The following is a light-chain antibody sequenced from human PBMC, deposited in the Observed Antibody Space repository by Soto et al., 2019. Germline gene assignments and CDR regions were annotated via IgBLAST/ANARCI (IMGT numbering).Light chain of an antibody. CDR3: QQYYSYPPIT. CDR1: QGISSY. J-gene: IGKJ5*01. Sequence: AIRMTQSPSSFSASTGDRVTITCRASQGISSYLAWYQQKPGKAPKLLIYAASTLQSGVPSRFSGSGSGTDFTLTLSCLQSEDFATYYCQQYYSYPPITFGQGTRLEIK. V-gene: IGKV1-8*01. CDR2: AAS.